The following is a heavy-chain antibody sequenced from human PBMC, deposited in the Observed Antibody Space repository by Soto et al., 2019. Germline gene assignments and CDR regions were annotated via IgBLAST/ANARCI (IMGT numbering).Heavy chain of an antibody. CDR1: GFTFSSYA. Sequence: GGSLRLSCAASGFTFSSYAMHWVRQAPGKGLEWVAVISYDGSNKYYADSVKGRFTISRDNSKNTLYLQMNSLRAEDTAVYYCERMDVWGQGTTVTVSS. J-gene: IGHJ6*02. CDR3: ERMDV. CDR2: ISYDGSNK. V-gene: IGHV3-30-3*01.